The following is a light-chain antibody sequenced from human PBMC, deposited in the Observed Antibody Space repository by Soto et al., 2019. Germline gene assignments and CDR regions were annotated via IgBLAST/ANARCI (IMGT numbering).Light chain of an antibody. CDR3: SSYTSSSTLI. CDR2: EVT. V-gene: IGLV2-14*01. J-gene: IGLJ2*01. Sequence: QSVLTQPASVSGSPGQSITISCTGTSSDVGGYKYVSWYQHHPGKAPKLMIYEVTNRPSGVSNRFSGSKSGNTASLTISGLQAEDEAYYYCSSYTSSSTLIFGGGTKLTVL. CDR1: SSDVGGYKY.